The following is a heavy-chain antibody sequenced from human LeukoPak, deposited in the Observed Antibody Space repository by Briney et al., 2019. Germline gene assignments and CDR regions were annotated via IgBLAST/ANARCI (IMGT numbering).Heavy chain of an antibody. CDR2: IYYSGST. V-gene: IGHV4-59*08. CDR1: GGSISRYY. Sequence: SETLSLTCTVSGGSISRYYWSWIRQPPGKGLEWIGYIYYSGSTNYNPSLKSRVTISVDTSKNQFSLTLSSVTAADTAVYYCARAGYSSGWYVGFPFDYWGQGTLVTVSS. J-gene: IGHJ4*02. CDR3: ARAGYSSGWYVGFPFDY. D-gene: IGHD6-19*01.